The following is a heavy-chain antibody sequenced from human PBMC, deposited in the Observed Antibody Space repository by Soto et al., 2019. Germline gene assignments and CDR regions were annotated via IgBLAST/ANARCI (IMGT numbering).Heavy chain of an antibody. CDR1: GYTFTSYG. CDR3: ARGPPTLRYFDWPPFDY. J-gene: IGHJ4*02. Sequence: SVKVSCKDSGYTFTSYGISWVRQAPGQGLEWMGWISAYNGNTNYAQKLQGRVTMTTDTSTSTAYMELRSLRSDDTAVYYCARGPPTLRYFDWPPFDYWGQGTLVTVSS. V-gene: IGHV1-18*01. CDR2: ISAYNGNT. D-gene: IGHD3-9*01.